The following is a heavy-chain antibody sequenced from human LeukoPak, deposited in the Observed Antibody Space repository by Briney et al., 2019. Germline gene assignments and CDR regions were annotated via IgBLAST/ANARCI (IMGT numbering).Heavy chain of an antibody. CDR1: GGSISSYY. V-gene: IGHV4-59*01. CDR2: IYYSGST. CDR3: ARDKEGYRTNGVCYHTSGYSYEL. Sequence: SETLSLTCTVSGGSISSYYWSWIRQPPGKGLEWIGYIYYSGSTNYNPSLKSRVTISVDTSKNQFSLKLSSVTAADTAVYYCARDKEGYRTNGVCYHTSGYSYELWGQGTLVTVSS. J-gene: IGHJ4*02. D-gene: IGHD2-8*01.